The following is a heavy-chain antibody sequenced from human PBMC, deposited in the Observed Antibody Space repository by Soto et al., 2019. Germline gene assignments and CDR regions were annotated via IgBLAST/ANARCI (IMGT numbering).Heavy chain of an antibody. CDR3: ARDSQARLSDY. CDR2: IKQDGSDK. CDR1: GFTFSTYW. Sequence: GGSLSLSCAASGFTFSTYWMSWVRLAPGKGLEWVANIKQDGSDKYYVDSVKGRFTISRDNAKNSLYLQLDSLRAEDTAVYYCARDSQARLSDYWGQGTLVTVSS. J-gene: IGHJ4*02. V-gene: IGHV3-7*01.